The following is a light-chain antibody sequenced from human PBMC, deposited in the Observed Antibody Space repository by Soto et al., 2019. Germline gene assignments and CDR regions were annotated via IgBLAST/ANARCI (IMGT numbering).Light chain of an antibody. Sequence: QSALTQPASVSGSPGQSITISCTGTSTDVGGYNYVSWYQQHPGKAPKLMIYDVSNRPSGVSNRFSCTTSGNTASLTISGLQAEDEDDYYCRSYTSSSTSEVFGTGTKVTVL. V-gene: IGLV2-14*01. CDR1: STDVGGYNY. J-gene: IGLJ1*01. CDR3: RSYTSSSTSEV. CDR2: DVS.